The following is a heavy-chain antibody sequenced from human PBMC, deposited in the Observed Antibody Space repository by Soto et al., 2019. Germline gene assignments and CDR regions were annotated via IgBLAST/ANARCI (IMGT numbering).Heavy chain of an antibody. J-gene: IGHJ5*01. CDR1: KFTFSDFA. CDR3: AKDAVPYNGKWDWFDS. CDR2: IGGRGTDT. V-gene: IGHV3-23*01. D-gene: IGHD1-20*01. Sequence: DVQLLESGGGLVQPGGSLTLSCAASKFTFSDFAMSWVRQAPGKGLEWVSSIGGRGTDTYYADSVKGRLTISRDHSKNTLFLQMDGLRDEDTAVYYCAKDAVPYNGKWDWFDSWGQGTLVIVSS.